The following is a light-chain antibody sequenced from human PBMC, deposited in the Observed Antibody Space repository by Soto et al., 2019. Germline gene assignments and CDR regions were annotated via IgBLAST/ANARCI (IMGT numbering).Light chain of an antibody. Sequence: DIQLTQSPSFLSASVEDRVTISCRASYAISSSLAWYQQEPGKPPKLLIYDSSTLQTGVPSRFTGSGSGRKFTLTISGLQFGDFATYFCQQLSHYPYTFGQGTKLGI. J-gene: IGKJ2*01. CDR1: YAISSS. CDR2: DSS. CDR3: QQLSHYPYT. V-gene: IGKV1-9*01.